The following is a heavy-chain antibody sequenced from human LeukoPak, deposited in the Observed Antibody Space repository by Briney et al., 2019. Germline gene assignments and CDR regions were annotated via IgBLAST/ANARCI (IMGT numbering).Heavy chain of an antibody. V-gene: IGHV7-4-1*02. Sequence: GASVKVSCKASGYAFSSYAMNWVRQAPGQGLQWMGWINTNTGNPTYAQGFTGRFVFSLDTSVSTAYLQISSLKAEDTAVYYCARGLHSGSYPFDYWGQGTLVTVSS. CDR2: INTNTGNP. CDR1: GYAFSSYA. J-gene: IGHJ4*02. CDR3: ARGLHSGSYPFDY. D-gene: IGHD1-26*01.